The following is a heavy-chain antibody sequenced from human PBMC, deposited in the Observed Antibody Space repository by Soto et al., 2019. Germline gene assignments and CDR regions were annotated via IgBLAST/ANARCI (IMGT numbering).Heavy chain of an antibody. CDR3: ARNSV. D-gene: IGHD1-26*01. V-gene: IGHV3-7*01. Sequence: GGSLRLSCAGSGFIFSTSWMSWVRQAPGKGLEWVANINQDGSEMYYVDLVRGRFTISRDNSKNSLYLQLNSLRVDDTAVYYCARNSVWGQGTQVTVSS. CDR1: GFIFSTSW. CDR2: INQDGSEM. J-gene: IGHJ4*02.